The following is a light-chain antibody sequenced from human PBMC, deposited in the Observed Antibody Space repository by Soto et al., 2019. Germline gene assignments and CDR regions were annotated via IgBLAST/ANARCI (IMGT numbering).Light chain of an antibody. CDR3: QQSYNAPPT. CDR1: QGISSD. CDR2: SAP. J-gene: IGKJ2*01. Sequence: DIQLTQSPSSLSASVGDSVTITCRLSQGISSDLNWYRQKPCKVPTLLIYSAPNLQSGVPSRVSCSGSGTDFPLTSSSLQPEDVASYYGQQSYNAPPTFGQGTKLEIK. V-gene: IGKV1-27*01.